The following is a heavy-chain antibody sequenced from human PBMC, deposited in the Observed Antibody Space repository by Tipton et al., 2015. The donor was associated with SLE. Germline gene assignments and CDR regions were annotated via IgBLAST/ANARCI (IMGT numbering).Heavy chain of an antibody. Sequence: GSLRLSCAASDSTFSRYWMHWIRQDPGKGLMWLSRLNGDGSIVNYAGSVKGRFTVSRDNAKNTLYLQMNSLRVEDTAVYYCATGPLTGNFDYWGPGTLVTVSS. CDR2: LNGDGSIV. CDR3: ATGPLTGNFDY. V-gene: IGHV3-74*01. D-gene: IGHD1-20*01. J-gene: IGHJ4*02. CDR1: DSTFSRYW.